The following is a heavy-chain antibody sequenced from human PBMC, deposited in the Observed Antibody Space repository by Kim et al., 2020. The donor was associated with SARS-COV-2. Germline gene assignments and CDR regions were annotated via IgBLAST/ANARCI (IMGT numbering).Heavy chain of an antibody. V-gene: IGHV1-69*04. CDR2: IIPILGIA. Sequence: SVKVSCKASGGTFSSYAISWVRQAPGQGLEWMGRIIPILGIANYAQKFQGRVTITADKSTSTAYMELSSLRSEDTAVYYCARAYSSSWYYFDYWGQGTLVTVSS. D-gene: IGHD6-13*01. CDR3: ARAYSSSWYYFDY. J-gene: IGHJ4*02. CDR1: GGTFSSYA.